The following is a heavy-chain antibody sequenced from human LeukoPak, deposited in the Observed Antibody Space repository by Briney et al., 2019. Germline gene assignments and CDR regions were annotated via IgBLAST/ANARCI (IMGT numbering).Heavy chain of an antibody. D-gene: IGHD2-21*02. V-gene: IGHV1-69*01. CDR2: IIPIFGTA. Sequence: SVKVSCKASGGTFTSYAISWVRQAPGQGLEWMGGIIPIFGTANYAQKFQGRVTITADESTSTAYMELSSLRSEDTAVYYCARGRQHIVVVTAFDYWGQGTLVTVSS. CDR3: ARGRQHIVVVTAFDY. J-gene: IGHJ4*02. CDR1: GGTFTSYA.